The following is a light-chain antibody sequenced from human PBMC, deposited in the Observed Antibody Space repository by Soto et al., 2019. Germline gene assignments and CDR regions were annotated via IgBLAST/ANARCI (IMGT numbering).Light chain of an antibody. J-gene: IGKJ1*01. V-gene: IGKV3-20*01. Sequence: EIVLTQSPGTLSLSPGERATLSCSASKSVSSSYLAWYQHKPGRAPRLLIDGTSSRSTGIPDRFSGSGSGTDFTLTISRLEPDDLAVYYRQQYRXLVTSGQGTKV. CDR3: QQYRXLVT. CDR1: KSVSSSY. CDR2: GTS.